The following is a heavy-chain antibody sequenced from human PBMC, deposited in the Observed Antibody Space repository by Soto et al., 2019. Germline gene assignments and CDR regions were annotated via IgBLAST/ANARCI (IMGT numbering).Heavy chain of an antibody. V-gene: IGHV1-2*02. CDR3: ARDFCTNGVCYTHDY. CDR1: GYTLTGYY. J-gene: IGHJ4*02. Sequence: ASVKVSCKASGYTLTGYYMHWVRQAPGQGPGWMGWINPNNGGTNYAQKFQGGVTMTRDTSISTVYMELSRLRSDDTAVYYCARDFCTNGVCYTHDYWGQGTLVTVSS. D-gene: IGHD2-8*01. CDR2: INPNNGGT.